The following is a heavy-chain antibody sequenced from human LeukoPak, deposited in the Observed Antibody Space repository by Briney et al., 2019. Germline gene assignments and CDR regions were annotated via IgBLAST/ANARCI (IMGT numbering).Heavy chain of an antibody. CDR1: GFTFNNYA. CDR3: AKRRYEGSGYFDY. CDR2: ITGSGTNT. J-gene: IGHJ4*02. D-gene: IGHD3-22*01. V-gene: IGHV3-23*01. Sequence: GGSLRLSCAASGFTFNNYAMSWVRQAPGKGLEWVSAITGSGTNTYYADSVEGRFTISRDDSKNTLYLQMNSLRAEDTAVYYCAKRRYEGSGYFDYWGQGTLVSVSS.